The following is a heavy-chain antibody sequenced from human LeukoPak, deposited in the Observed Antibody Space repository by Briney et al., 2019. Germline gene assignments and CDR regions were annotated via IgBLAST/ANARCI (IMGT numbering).Heavy chain of an antibody. CDR2: IYYSGST. J-gene: IGHJ4*02. CDR3: ARVPIRGLLYQVIDY. CDR1: GGSISSSSYY. D-gene: IGHD3-3*01. V-gene: IGHV4-39*07. Sequence: SETLSLTCTVSGGSISSSSYYWGWIRQPPGKGLEWIGSIYYSGSTNYNPSLKSRVTISVDTSKNQFSLKLSSVTAADTAVYYCARVPIRGLLYQVIDYWGQGTLVTVSS.